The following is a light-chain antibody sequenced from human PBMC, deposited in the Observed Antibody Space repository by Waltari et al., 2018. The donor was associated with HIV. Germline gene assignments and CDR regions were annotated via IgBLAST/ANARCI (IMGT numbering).Light chain of an antibody. CDR2: DDC. V-gene: IGLV3-21*02. CDR3: QVWDGRGDPVI. Sequence: SYVLTQPPSVSVAPGQTARITCGGNNIAATKSVHWYRLNPGQAPVVVIYDDCDRPSGIPDRFSGSSSGDTATLTISRAEAGDEADYYCQVWDGRGDPVIFGGGTKLAVV. CDR1: NIAATKS. J-gene: IGLJ2*01.